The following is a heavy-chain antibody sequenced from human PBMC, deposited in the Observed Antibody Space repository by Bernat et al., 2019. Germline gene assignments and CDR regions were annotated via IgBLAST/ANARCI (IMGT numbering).Heavy chain of an antibody. D-gene: IGHD6-19*01. CDR1: GFTFSSYG. CDR2: ISYDGSNK. CDR3: AKSRGKQWLKHASDI. J-gene: IGHJ3*02. V-gene: IGHV3-30*18. Sequence: QVQLVESGGGVVQPGRSLRLSCASSGFTFSSYGMHWVRQAPGKGLEWVAVISYDGSNKYYADSVKGRFTIARDNSKNTLYLQMNSLRAEDTAVYYCAKSRGKQWLKHASDIWGQGTMVTVSS.